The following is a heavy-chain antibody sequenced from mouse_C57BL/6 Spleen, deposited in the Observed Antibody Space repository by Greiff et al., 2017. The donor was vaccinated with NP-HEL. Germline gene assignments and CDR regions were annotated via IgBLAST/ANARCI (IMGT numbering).Heavy chain of an antibody. D-gene: IGHD2-4*01. J-gene: IGHJ3*01. CDR2: ISSGSSTI. V-gene: IGHV5-17*01. CDR3: ARPGDYDWFAY. CDR1: GFTFSDYG. Sequence: EVQLVESGGGLVKPGGSLKLSCAASGFTFSDYGMHWVRQAPEKGLEWVAYISSGSSTIYYADTVKGRFTISRDNAKNTLFLQMTSLRSEDTAMYYCARPGDYDWFAYWGQGTLVTVSA.